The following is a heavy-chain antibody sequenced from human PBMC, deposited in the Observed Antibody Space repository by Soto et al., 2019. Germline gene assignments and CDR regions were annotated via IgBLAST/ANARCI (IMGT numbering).Heavy chain of an antibody. CDR3: ARDSNYYDSSGPNAFDI. Sequence: ASVKVSCKASGYTFTSYAMHWVRQAPGQGLEWMGIINPSGGSTSYAQKFQGRVTMTRDTSTSTVYMELSSLRSEDTAVYYCARDSNYYDSSGPNAFDIWGQGTMVTVSS. CDR1: GYTFTSYA. J-gene: IGHJ3*02. V-gene: IGHV1-46*01. CDR2: INPSGGST. D-gene: IGHD3-22*01.